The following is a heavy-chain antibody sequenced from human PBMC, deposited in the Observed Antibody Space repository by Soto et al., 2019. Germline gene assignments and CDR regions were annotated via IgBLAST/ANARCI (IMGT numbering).Heavy chain of an antibody. V-gene: IGHV1-18*01. CDR1: GDTFTNFG. CDR2: IATYNSNK. CDR3: ARVLRGVVNWFDP. D-gene: IGHD3-10*01. J-gene: IGHJ5*02. Sequence: ASVKVSCKTSGDTFTNFGLSWVRQAPGQGLEWMGWIATYNSNKNYAQKFQGRLTLTTDTSTSTGYMELKSLEYDDTAVYYCARVLRGVVNWFDPWGQGTLVTVSS.